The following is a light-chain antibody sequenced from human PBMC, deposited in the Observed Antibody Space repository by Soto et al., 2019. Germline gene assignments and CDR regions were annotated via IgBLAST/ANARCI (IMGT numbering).Light chain of an antibody. CDR3: QQYGSSPLVT. J-gene: IGKJ5*01. Sequence: EIVLTQSPGTLSLSPGERATLSCRASQSVSSSYLAWYQQKPGQAPRLLIYGASSRATGIPDRFSGSGSGTDFTLTICSLEPEDFAVYYCQQYGSSPLVTFGQGTRLQIK. CDR1: QSVSSSY. CDR2: GAS. V-gene: IGKV3-20*01.